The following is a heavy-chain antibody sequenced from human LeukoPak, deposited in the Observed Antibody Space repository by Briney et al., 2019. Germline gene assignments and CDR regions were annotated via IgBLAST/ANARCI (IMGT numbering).Heavy chain of an antibody. CDR3: AKERGSGRDYYYYYMDV. D-gene: IGHD1-26*01. J-gene: IGHJ6*03. Sequence: GRSLRLSCAASGFTFSSYGMHWVRQAPGKGLDWVAVIWYDGSNKYYADSVKGRFTISRDNSKNTLYLQMNSLRAEDTAVYYCAKERGSGRDYYYYYMDVWGKGTTVTVSS. CDR1: GFTFSSYG. CDR2: IWYDGSNK. V-gene: IGHV3-33*06.